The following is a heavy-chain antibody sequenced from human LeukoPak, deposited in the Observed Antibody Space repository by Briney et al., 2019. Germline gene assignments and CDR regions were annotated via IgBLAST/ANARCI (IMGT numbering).Heavy chain of an antibody. D-gene: IGHD1-26*01. Sequence: PGGSLRLSCAASGFIFSSYAMSWVRQAPGKGLEWVSGISDSGSRTDYADSVKGRFTISRDNAKNTLYLQMNSLRAEDTAAYYCAKGSREWELLDAFDIWGQGTMVTVSS. CDR3: AKGSREWELLDAFDI. CDR1: GFIFSSYA. J-gene: IGHJ3*02. V-gene: IGHV3-23*01. CDR2: ISDSGSRT.